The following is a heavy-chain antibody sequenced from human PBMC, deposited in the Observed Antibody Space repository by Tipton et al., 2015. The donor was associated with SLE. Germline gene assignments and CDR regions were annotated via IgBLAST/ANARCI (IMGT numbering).Heavy chain of an antibody. CDR1: GFTFSSYE. Sequence: SLRLSCAASGFTFSSYEMNWVRQAPGKGLEWVANIKQDGSEKYYVDSVKGRFTISRDNAKNSLYLQMNSLRAEDTAVYYCARPKDYWGQGTLVTVSS. CDR2: IKQDGSEK. CDR3: ARPKDY. J-gene: IGHJ4*02. V-gene: IGHV3-7*01.